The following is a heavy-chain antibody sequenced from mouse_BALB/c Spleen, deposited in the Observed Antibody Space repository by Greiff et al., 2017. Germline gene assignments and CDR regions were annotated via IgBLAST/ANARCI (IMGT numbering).Heavy chain of an antibody. CDR2: ISYDGSN. Sequence: DVQLQESGPGLVKPSQSLSLTCSVTGYSITSGYYWNWIRQFPGNKLEWMGYISYDGSNNYNPSLKNRISITRDTSKNQFFLKLNSVTTEDTATYYCAREGRLSYAMDYWGQGTSVTVSS. CDR1: GYSITSGYY. J-gene: IGHJ4*01. CDR3: AREGRLSYAMDY. D-gene: IGHD1-2*01. V-gene: IGHV3-6*02.